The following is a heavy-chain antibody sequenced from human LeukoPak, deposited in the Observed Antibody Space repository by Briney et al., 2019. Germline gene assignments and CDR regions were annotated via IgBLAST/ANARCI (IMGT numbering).Heavy chain of an antibody. CDR1: GGSFSGYY. V-gene: IGHV4-34*01. CDR3: ARPRYCSSGSCYPNWFDP. CDR2: INHSGST. J-gene: IGHJ5*02. Sequence: PSETLSLTCAVYGGSFSGYYWSWIRQPPGKGLEWIGEINHSGSTNYNPSLKSRVTISVDTSKNQFSLKLSSVTAADTAVYYCARPRYCSSGSCYPNWFDPWGQGTLVTVSS. D-gene: IGHD2-15*01.